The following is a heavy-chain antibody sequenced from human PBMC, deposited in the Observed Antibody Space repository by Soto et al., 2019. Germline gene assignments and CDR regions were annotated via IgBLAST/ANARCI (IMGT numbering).Heavy chain of an antibody. CDR2: IIPIFGTV. V-gene: IGHV1-69*01. CDR1: GGTFSSYA. J-gene: IGHJ4*02. Sequence: QVQLVQSGAEVKKPGSSVKVSCKASGGTFSSYAISWVRQAPGQGLEWMGGIIPIFGTVNYAQKFQGRVTITADESTSKDYMGLSRQRYEDTAGYYCERGGVCGGDCSVDFDYWGQGSLVTVSS. D-gene: IGHD2-21*02. CDR3: ERGGVCGGDCSVDFDY.